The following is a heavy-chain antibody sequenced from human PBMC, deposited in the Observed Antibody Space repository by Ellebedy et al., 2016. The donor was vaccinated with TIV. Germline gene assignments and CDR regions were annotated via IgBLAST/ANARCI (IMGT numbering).Heavy chain of an antibody. D-gene: IGHD1-26*01. J-gene: IGHJ4*02. CDR2: IHPGAGST. CDR3: ARDSSGTTFDF. Sequence: AASVKVSCKASGYPFTNYYMYWVRQAPGHGLEWMGVIHPGAGSTNYAQNFQGRVTMTRDTSSTTVYMELSSLRSEDTAVSYCARDSSGTTFDFWGQGTLVTVSS. CDR1: GYPFTNYY. V-gene: IGHV1-46*01.